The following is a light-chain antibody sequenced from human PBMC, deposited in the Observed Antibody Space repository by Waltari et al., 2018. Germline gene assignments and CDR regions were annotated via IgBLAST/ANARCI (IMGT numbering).Light chain of an antibody. CDR3: NSYVGSTLFYV. CDR1: SSDVGGYKD. J-gene: IGLJ1*01. V-gene: IGLV2-8*01. CDR2: EVS. Sequence: QSALTQPPSASGSPGQSVTISCTGTSSDVGGYKDVSWYQQHPGKAPKLIIYEVSKRPSGVPALFSGSTSGNAASLTVSGLQAGDEADYYCNSYVGSTLFYVFGTGTKVTVV.